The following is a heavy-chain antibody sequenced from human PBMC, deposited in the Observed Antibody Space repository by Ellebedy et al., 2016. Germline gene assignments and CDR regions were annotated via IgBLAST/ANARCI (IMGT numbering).Heavy chain of an antibody. CDR3: ARGQIRADIDYDF. CDR1: GYTLISYD. Sequence: ASVKVSXXAFGYTLISYDVSWVRLATGHGLEWLGWMDPNTGNTRLAQKFQGRLTMTRDTSINTAYMELSSLTSEDTAVYFCARGQIRADIDYDFWGQGTQVTVSS. V-gene: IGHV1-8*01. CDR2: MDPNTGNT. J-gene: IGHJ4*02. D-gene: IGHD3-9*01.